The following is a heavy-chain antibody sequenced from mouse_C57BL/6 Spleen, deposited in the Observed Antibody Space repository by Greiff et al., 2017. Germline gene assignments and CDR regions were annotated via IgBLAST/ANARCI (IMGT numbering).Heavy chain of an antibody. V-gene: IGHV1-61*01. CDR2: IYPSDSDT. CDR1: GYTFTSYW. J-gene: IGHJ4*01. D-gene: IGHD2-4*01. CDR3: ARGNDYERGYAMDY. Sequence: QVQLQQPGAELVRPGSSVKLSCKASGYTFTSYWMDWVKQRPGQGLEWIGNIYPSDSDTHYNQKFKDKATLTVDKSSSTAYMQLSSPTSEDSAVYYCARGNDYERGYAMDYWGQGTSVTVSS.